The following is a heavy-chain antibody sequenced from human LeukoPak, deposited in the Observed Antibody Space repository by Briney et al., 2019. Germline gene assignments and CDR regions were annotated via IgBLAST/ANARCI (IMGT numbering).Heavy chain of an antibody. CDR1: GFTLSGYW. J-gene: IGHJ4*02. CDR2: MNSDGTTT. D-gene: IGHD2-21*01. CDR3: ARYVVASACFDS. V-gene: IGHV3-74*01. Sequence: GSLRLSCAASGFTLSGYWMHWVRQAPGEGLVWVSRMNSDGTTTTYADSVRGRFTISRDNAKNTLYLQMNSLRADDTAVYYCARYVVASACFDSWGQGTLVTVSS.